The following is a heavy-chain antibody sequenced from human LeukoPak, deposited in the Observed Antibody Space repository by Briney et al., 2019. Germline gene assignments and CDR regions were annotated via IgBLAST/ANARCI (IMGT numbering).Heavy chain of an antibody. D-gene: IGHD3-10*01. CDR2: INHSGST. Sequence: SETLSLTCAVYGGSFSGYYWSWIRQPPGKGLEWIGEINHSGSTNYNPSLKSRVTISVDTSKNQFSLKLSSVTAADTAVYYCARGTRYYYGSGSYYPNWRGNNWFDPWGQGTLVTVSS. J-gene: IGHJ5*02. CDR1: GGSFSGYY. V-gene: IGHV4-34*01. CDR3: ARGTRYYYGSGSYYPNWRGNNWFDP.